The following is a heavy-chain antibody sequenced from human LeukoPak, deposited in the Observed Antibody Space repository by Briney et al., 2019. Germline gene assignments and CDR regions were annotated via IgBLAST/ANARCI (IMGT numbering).Heavy chain of an antibody. J-gene: IGHJ4*02. CDR1: GFTFSTYA. D-gene: IGHD3-10*01. CDR2: IGDNGAAI. V-gene: IGHV3-23*01. Sequence: GSLRLSCAASGFTFSTYAMSWVRQAPGKGLEWVSAIGDNGAAIYYADSVKGRFTISRDNSKNTLYVQMNSLRAEDTAVYYCAKDRGWFGGSLANFDSWGQGTLVTVSS. CDR3: AKDRGWFGGSLANFDS.